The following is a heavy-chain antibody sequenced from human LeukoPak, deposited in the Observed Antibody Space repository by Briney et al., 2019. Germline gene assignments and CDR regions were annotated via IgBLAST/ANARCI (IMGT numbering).Heavy chain of an antibody. CDR2: ISSSGSTI. J-gene: IGHJ4*02. CDR3: ARSPPIWSGYCFDY. V-gene: IGHV3-48*03. Sequence: GGSLRLSCAASGFTFSSYEMNWVRQAPGKGLDCVSYISSSGSTIYYADSVKGRFTISGDNAKNSLYLQMNSLRAEDTAVYYCARSPPIWSGYCFDYWGQGTLVTVSS. CDR1: GFTFSSYE. D-gene: IGHD3-3*01.